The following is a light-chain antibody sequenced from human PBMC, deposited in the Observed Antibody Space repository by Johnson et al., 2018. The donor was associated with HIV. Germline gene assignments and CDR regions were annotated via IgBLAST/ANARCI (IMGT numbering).Light chain of an antibody. V-gene: IGLV1-51*01. J-gene: IGLJ1*01. Sequence: QSVLTQPPSVSAAPGQKVTISCSGSSSNIGNNDVSWYQQLPGTAPKLLIYDNHKRPSGIPDRFSGSKSGTSATLGITGLQTGDEADYYCGTWDSSLSANVFGTGTKVTVL. CDR1: SSNIGNND. CDR3: GTWDSSLSANV. CDR2: DNH.